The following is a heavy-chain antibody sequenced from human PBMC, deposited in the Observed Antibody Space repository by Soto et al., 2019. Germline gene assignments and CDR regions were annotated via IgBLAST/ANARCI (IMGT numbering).Heavy chain of an antibody. V-gene: IGHV3-23*01. Sequence: EVQLLESGGGLAQPGGSLRLSCAASAFTFSSYAMSWVRQAPGKGLEWVSGISGAGGGTYYAYSVKGRFTISRDNSKNTLYLQMNSLRAEDTAVYYCAKDVTYYYDSSAYYPFDYWGQGTRVTVSS. CDR3: AKDVTYYYDSSAYYPFDY. D-gene: IGHD3-22*01. CDR2: ISGAGGGT. CDR1: AFTFSSYA. J-gene: IGHJ4*02.